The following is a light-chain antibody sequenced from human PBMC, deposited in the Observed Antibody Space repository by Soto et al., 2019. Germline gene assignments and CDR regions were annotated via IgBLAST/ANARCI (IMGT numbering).Light chain of an antibody. CDR2: KAS. J-gene: IGKJ1*01. CDR3: QQYNSYPWT. V-gene: IGKV1-5*03. CDR1: QSINSW. Sequence: DIQMTQSPSTLSASVGDRVTITCRASQSINSWLAWYQQKPGKAPKLLIYKASSLESGVPSRFSGSGSGTEFTLNISSLQPDDFATYYCQQYNSYPWTFGQWTKVEIK.